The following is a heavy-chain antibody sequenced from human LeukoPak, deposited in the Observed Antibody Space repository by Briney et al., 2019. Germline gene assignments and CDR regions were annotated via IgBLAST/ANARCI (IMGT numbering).Heavy chain of an antibody. CDR3: ARDQEGLYFDY. CDR2: ISYDGSNK. Sequence: GRSLRLSCAASGFTFSSYGMHWVRQAPGKGLEWVAVISYDGSNKYYADSVKGRFTISRDNSKNTLYLQMNSLRAEDTAVYYCARDQEGLYFDYWGQGTLVTVSS. J-gene: IGHJ4*02. CDR1: GFTFSSYG. V-gene: IGHV3-30*03.